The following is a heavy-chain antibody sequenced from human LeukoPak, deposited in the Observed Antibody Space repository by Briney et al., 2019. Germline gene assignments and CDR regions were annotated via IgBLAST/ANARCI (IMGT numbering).Heavy chain of an antibody. V-gene: IGHV4-30-4*08. J-gene: IGHJ4*02. CDR3: ARDPSGSGFDY. CDR1: GGSISSGDYY. D-gene: IGHD5-12*01. CDR2: IYYSGST. Sequence: SETLSLTCTVSGGSISSGDYYWSWIRQPPGKGLEWIGYIYYSGSTYYNPSLKSRVTISVDTSKNQFSLKLSSVTAADTAVYYCARDPSGSGFDYWGQGTLVTVSS.